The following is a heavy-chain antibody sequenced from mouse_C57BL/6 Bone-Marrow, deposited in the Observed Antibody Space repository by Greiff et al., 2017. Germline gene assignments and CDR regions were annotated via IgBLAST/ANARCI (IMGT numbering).Heavy chain of an antibody. D-gene: IGHD1-1*01. Sequence: VQLQQPGAELVKPGASVKMSCKASGYTFTSYWITWVKQRPGQGLEWIGDIYPGSGSTNYNEKFKSQATLTVDTSSSTAYMQLSSLTSEDSAVYYCARTPPSTTVVARYWYFDVWGTGTTVTVSS. V-gene: IGHV1-55*01. CDR1: GYTFTSYW. CDR2: IYPGSGST. CDR3: ARTPPSTTVVARYWYFDV. J-gene: IGHJ1*03.